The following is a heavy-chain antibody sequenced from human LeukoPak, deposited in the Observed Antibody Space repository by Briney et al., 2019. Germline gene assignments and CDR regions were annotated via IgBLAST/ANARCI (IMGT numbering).Heavy chain of an antibody. CDR2: ISGSGGST. J-gene: IGHJ4*02. CDR3: AKRGVVIRVILVGFHKEAYYFDS. Sequence: PGGSLRLSCAASGITLSNYGMSWVRQAPGKGREWVAGISGSGGSTNYADSMKGRFTISRDNPKNTLYLQMNILRAEDTDVYFCAKRGVVIRVILVGFHKEAYYFDSWGQGALVTVSS. D-gene: IGHD3-22*01. CDR1: GITLSNYG. V-gene: IGHV3-23*01.